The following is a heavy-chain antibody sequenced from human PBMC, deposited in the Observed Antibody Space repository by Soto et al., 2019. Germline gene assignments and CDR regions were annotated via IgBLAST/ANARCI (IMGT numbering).Heavy chain of an antibody. V-gene: IGHV4-61*01. D-gene: IGHD2-21*02. J-gene: IGHJ6*02. CDR3: ARDLWGYCGTDCYPLDV. Sequence: SQPLPLPCTVAGGTVSGGSYYWSWIRQPPGKGLEWIGYMYNTGSTVYNPSFKSRVTISVDTSKNQFSLKLNSVTAADTAVYYCARDLWGYCGTDCYPLDVWGQGTTVTVSS. CDR1: GGTVSGGSYY. CDR2: MYNTGST.